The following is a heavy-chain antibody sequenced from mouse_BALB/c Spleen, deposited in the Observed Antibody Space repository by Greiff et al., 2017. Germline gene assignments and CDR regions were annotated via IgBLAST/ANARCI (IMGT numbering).Heavy chain of an antibody. D-gene: IGHD1-1*01. V-gene: IGHV5-17*02. CDR2: ISSGSSTI. J-gene: IGHJ4*01. Sequence: EVQVVESGGGLVQPGGSRKLSCAASGFTFSSFGMHWVRQAPEKGLEWVAYISSGSSTIYYADTVKGRFTISRDNPKNTLFLQMTSLRSEDTAMYYCAREEGGSSASYAMDYWGQGTSVTVSS. CDR1: GFTFSSFG. CDR3: AREEGGSSASYAMDY.